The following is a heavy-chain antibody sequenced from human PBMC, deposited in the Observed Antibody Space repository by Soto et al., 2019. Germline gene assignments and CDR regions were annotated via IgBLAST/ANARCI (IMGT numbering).Heavy chain of an antibody. CDR1: GCTVSSYA. D-gene: IGHD5-18*01. J-gene: IGHJ6*02. Sequence: SVKVSCKASGCTVSSYAISWVRQAPGQGLEWMGGIIPIFGTANYAQKFQGRVTITADESASTAYMELSSLRSEDTAVYYCARGAFRGYSYPLFYYYYGMDVWGQGTTVTVSS. V-gene: IGHV1-69*13. CDR3: ARGAFRGYSYPLFYYYYGMDV. CDR2: IIPIFGTA.